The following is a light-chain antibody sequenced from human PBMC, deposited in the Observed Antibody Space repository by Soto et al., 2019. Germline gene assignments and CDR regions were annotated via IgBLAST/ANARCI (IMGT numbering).Light chain of an antibody. CDR2: QAC. Sequence: DIRSIRYPATLSVSWGERVTXTCRASQSISSWLAWYQRKPGKVPKFPIYQACILESGDPSRSSATSSGTEFTLTVSSLRPGDFATDFGRQYNTSPLAFGGGSKVDI. CDR1: QSISSW. CDR3: RQYNTSPLA. V-gene: IGKV1-5*03. J-gene: IGKJ4*01.